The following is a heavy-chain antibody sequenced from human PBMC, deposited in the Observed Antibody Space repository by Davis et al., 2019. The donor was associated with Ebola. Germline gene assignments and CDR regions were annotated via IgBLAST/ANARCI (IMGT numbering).Heavy chain of an antibody. Sequence: MPGGSLRLACAVYGGSFSGYYWSWIRQPPGKGLEWIGEINHSGSTNYNPSLKSRVTISVDTSKNQFSLKLSSVTAADTAVYYCASIPRGYSYGFDYWGQGTLVTVSS. V-gene: IGHV4-34*01. CDR1: GGSFSGYY. J-gene: IGHJ4*02. CDR2: INHSGST. CDR3: ASIPRGYSYGFDY. D-gene: IGHD5-18*01.